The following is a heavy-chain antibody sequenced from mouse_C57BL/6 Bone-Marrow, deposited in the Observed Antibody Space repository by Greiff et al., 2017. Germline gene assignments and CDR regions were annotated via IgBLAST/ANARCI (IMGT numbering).Heavy chain of an antibody. CDR1: GFTFSDYG. D-gene: IGHD2-12*01. J-gene: IGHJ4*01. Sequence: EVMLVESGGGLVKPGGSLKLSCAASGFTFSDYGMHWVRQAPEKGLEWVAYISSGSSTIYYADTVKGRFPISRDNAKNTLFLQMTSLRSEDTAMYYCARYDWYYAMDYWGQGTSVTVSS. V-gene: IGHV5-17*01. CDR2: ISSGSSTI. CDR3: ARYDWYYAMDY.